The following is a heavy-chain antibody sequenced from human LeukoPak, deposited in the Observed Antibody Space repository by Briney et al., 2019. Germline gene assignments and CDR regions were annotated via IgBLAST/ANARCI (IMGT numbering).Heavy chain of an antibody. CDR1: GGSISSSSYY. J-gene: IGHJ3*02. CDR2: IYYSGST. CDR3: ARYLSPLVPAATHAFDI. Sequence: SETLSLTCTVSGGSISSSSYYWGWIRQPPGKGLEWIGSIYYSGSTYYNPSLKSRVTISVDTSKNQFSLKLSSVTAADTAVYYCARYLSPLVPAATHAFDIWGQGTMVTVSS. V-gene: IGHV4-39*07. D-gene: IGHD2-2*01.